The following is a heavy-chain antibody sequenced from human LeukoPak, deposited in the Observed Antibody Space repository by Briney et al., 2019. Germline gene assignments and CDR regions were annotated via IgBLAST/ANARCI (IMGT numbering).Heavy chain of an antibody. Sequence: PSETLSLTCTVSGCSVSSGSYYWSWIRQPPGKGLEWIGYIYYSGSTNYNPSLKSRVTISVDTSKNQFSLKLSSVTAADTAVYYCARASVTTYLPHFDYWGQGTLVTVSS. CDR2: IYYSGST. V-gene: IGHV4-61*01. CDR1: GCSVSSGSYY. D-gene: IGHD4-17*01. J-gene: IGHJ4*02. CDR3: ARASVTTYLPHFDY.